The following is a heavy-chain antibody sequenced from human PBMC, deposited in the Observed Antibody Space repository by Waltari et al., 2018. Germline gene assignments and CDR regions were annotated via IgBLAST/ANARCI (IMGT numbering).Heavy chain of an antibody. J-gene: IGHJ3*02. V-gene: IGHV1-69*14. Sequence: QVQLVQSGAEVKKPGSSVKVSCKASRGTFSSYASSWVRQAPGQVLEWMGGTITIFGTANYAQKFQGRVTITADKSTSPAYMELSSLRSEDTAVYYCARELERHAFDIWGQGTMVTVSS. CDR1: RGTFSSYA. CDR2: TITIFGTA. CDR3: ARELERHAFDI. D-gene: IGHD1-1*01.